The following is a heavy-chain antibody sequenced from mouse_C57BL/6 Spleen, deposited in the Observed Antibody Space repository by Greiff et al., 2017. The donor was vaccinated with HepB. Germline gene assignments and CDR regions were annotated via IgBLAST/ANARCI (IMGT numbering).Heavy chain of an antibody. Sequence: EVQLVESGGGLVKPGGSLKLSCAASGFTFSSYAMSWVRQTPEKRLEWVATISDGGSYTYYPDNVKGRFTISRDNAKNNLYLQMSHLKSEDTAMYYCARDGGLRRDFDYWGQGTTLTVSS. J-gene: IGHJ2*01. CDR1: GFTFSSYA. V-gene: IGHV5-4*01. CDR2: ISDGGSYT. D-gene: IGHD2-2*01. CDR3: ARDGGLRRDFDY.